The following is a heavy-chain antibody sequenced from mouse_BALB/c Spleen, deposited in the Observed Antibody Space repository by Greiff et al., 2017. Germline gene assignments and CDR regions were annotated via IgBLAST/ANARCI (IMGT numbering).Heavy chain of an antibody. CDR2: IWGDGST. CDR3: ARDREYINHVYAMDS. V-gene: IGHV2-6-7*01. J-gene: IGHJ4*01. CDR1: GFSLTGYG. D-gene: IGHD1-1*01. Sequence: VKLVESGPGLVAPSQSLSITCTVSGFSLTGYGVNWVRQPPGKGLEWLGMIWGDGSTDYNSALKSRLSISKDNSKSQVFLKMNSLQTDDTARYYCARDREYINHVYAMDSWGQGTSVTASS.